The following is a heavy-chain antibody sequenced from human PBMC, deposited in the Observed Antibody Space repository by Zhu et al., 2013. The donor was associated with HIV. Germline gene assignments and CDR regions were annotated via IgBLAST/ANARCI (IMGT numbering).Heavy chain of an antibody. Sequence: QVQLVQSGAEVKKPGSSVKVSCKASGGTFSSYAISWVRQAPGQGLEWMGGIIPIFGTANYAQKFQGRVTITADESTSTAYMELSSLRSEDTAVYYCAHTGGGGDCYSGCWFDPWGQGTLVTVSS. D-gene: IGHD2-21*02. CDR2: IIPIFGTA. CDR3: AHTGGGGDCYSGCWFDP. J-gene: IGHJ5*02. V-gene: IGHV1-69*01. CDR1: GGTFSSYA.